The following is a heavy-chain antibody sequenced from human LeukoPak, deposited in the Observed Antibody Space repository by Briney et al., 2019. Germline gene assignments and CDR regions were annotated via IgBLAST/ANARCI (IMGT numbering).Heavy chain of an antibody. D-gene: IGHD6-13*01. CDR1: GYRLTNNW. V-gene: IGHV5-51*01. CDR2: IYPGYSDA. Sequence: GESLKISWKISGYRLTNNWIGWVRQVPGKGLEWMGLIYPGYSDAKYSPSFQGQVTLSVDTSISTAYLQLGGLRASDTAIYYCVRFALSSSLDHWGQGTLVTVSS. J-gene: IGHJ5*02. CDR3: VRFALSSSLDH.